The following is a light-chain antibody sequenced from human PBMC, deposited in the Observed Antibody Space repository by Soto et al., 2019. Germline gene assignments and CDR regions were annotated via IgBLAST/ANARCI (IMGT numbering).Light chain of an antibody. CDR3: SAWDDSLRGPV. Sequence: QSALTQPPSASGSPGQSVTISCTGTKSDIGVYDFVSWYQHHPGKAPRLIIYEVVQRPSGVPDRFSGSKSGTSASLAVSGLRSEDEADYYCSAWDDSLRGPVFGTGTKVT. CDR2: EVV. J-gene: IGLJ1*01. CDR1: KSDIGVYDF. V-gene: IGLV2-8*01.